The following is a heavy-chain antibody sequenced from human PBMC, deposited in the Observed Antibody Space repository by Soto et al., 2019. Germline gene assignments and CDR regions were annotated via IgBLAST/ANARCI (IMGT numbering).Heavy chain of an antibody. D-gene: IGHD3-3*02. J-gene: IGHJ6*02. CDR3: ARDQDRPQLGGNYYYIMDV. CDR1: GGTFSTAA. V-gene: IGHV1-69*12. CDR2: IMPIFRTA. Sequence: QVQVEQSGAEVKKPGSSVKVSCKASGGTFSTAAISWVRQAPGQGIEWMGGIMPIFRTADYAQKFQGGVTITADESTSTAYLELRSLSSEDTAIYYCARDQDRPQLGGNYYYIMDVWGQGTTVTVSS.